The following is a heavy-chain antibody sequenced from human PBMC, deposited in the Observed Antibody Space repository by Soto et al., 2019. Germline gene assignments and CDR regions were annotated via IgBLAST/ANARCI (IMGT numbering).Heavy chain of an antibody. CDR2: ISYDRSIK. J-gene: IGHJ4*02. CDR1: GFTFSSYA. V-gene: IGHV3-30*04. D-gene: IGHD5-18*01. Sequence: QVQLVESGGGVVQPGRSLKLSCADSGFTFSSYAMHWVRQAPGKGLEWVAIISYDRSIKYYADSVKGRFTISRDNSKNTLYLQMNSLRAEDTAVYYCARDLSGYGYDYWGQGTLVTVSS. CDR3: ARDLSGYGYDY.